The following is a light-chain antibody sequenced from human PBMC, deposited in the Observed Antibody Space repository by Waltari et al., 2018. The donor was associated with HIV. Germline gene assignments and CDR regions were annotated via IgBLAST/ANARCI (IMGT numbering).Light chain of an antibody. CDR1: SSNIGYNY. CDR3: GTWDSSLSAGV. CDR2: DNK. V-gene: IGLV1-51*01. Sequence: QSVLTQPPSVSAAPGQRVTISCSGSSSNIGYNYVSWYQQLPGTAPKLLLYDNKSRPSGIPDRFSRSQSGASATLGIPGLQTGDEADYYCGTWDSSLSAGVFGGGTKLTVL. J-gene: IGLJ2*01.